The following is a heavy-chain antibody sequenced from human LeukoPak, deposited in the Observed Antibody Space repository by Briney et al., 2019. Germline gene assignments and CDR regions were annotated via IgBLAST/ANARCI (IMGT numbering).Heavy chain of an antibody. V-gene: IGHV3-30*04. J-gene: IGHJ3*02. CDR2: ISKDGSMR. CDR1: GFSFTKYA. CDR3: AGEKFDI. Sequence: GGSLRVSCAASGFSFTKYAMDWVRQAPGKGLEWVAIISKDGSMRYYADSVQGRFTVSRDNSNNAVYLQMSSLKSEDTAVYYCAGEKFDIWGQGTMVTVSA.